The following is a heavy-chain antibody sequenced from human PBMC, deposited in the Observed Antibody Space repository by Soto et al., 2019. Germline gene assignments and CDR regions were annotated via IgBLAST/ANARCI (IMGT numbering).Heavy chain of an antibody. CDR2: VSYDGSNK. J-gene: IGHJ4*02. Sequence: PGGSLRLSCAASGFTFSSYGMHWVRQAPGKGLEWVAVVSYDGSNKYYADSVKGRFTISRDNSKNTLYLQINSLRAEDTAVYYCAKDLDIVGATAFDYWGQGTLVTVSS. CDR3: AKDLDIVGATAFDY. D-gene: IGHD1-26*01. V-gene: IGHV3-30*18. CDR1: GFTFSSYG.